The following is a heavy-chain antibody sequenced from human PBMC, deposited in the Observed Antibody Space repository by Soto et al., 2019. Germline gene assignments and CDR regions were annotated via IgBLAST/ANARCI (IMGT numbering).Heavy chain of an antibody. J-gene: IGHJ6*02. CDR2: IYHSGST. CDR1: GYSISSGYY. D-gene: IGHD6-13*01. V-gene: IGHV4-38-2*01. Sequence: SSETLSLTCAVSGYSISSGYYWGWIRQSPGKGLEWIGSIYHSGSTYYNPSLKSRVIISVDTSKNQVSLKLSSVTAADTAVYYCARLAPIAAADGMDVWGQGTTVTVSS. CDR3: ARLAPIAAADGMDV.